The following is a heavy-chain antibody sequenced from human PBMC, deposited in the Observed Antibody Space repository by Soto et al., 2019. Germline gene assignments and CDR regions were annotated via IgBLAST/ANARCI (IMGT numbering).Heavy chain of an antibody. Sequence: SETLSLTCSVSDDSINSDKYYWGWIRQPSGKGLEWIGSVYYRGNAYHNPSLQTRVTISLDKSKSQFSLKLNSVTAADSAVYFCARLEGLATISYYFDFWGPGALVTVSS. CDR2: VYYRGNA. J-gene: IGHJ4*02. CDR1: DDSINSDKYY. V-gene: IGHV4-39*01. D-gene: IGHD3-9*01. CDR3: ARLEGLATISYYFDF.